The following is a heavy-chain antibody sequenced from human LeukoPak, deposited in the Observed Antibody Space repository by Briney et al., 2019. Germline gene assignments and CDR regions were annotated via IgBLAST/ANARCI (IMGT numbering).Heavy chain of an antibody. Sequence: GGSLRLSCAASGFTVSSNYMSWVRQAPGKGLEWVSVIYSGGSTYYADSVKGRFTISRDNSKNTLYLQMNSLRAEDTAVYYCARGNIKGYSSVLNYWGQGTLVTVSS. CDR2: IYSGGST. CDR3: ARGNIKGYSSVLNY. CDR1: GFTVSSNY. V-gene: IGHV3-66*01. D-gene: IGHD6-25*01. J-gene: IGHJ4*02.